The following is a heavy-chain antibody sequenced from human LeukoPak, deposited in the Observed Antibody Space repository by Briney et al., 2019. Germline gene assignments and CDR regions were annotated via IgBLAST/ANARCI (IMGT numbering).Heavy chain of an antibody. CDR1: GGSITTTSSY. Sequence: PSETLSLTCTVSGGSITTTSSYWGWVRQPPGKGLEWIASLYYSGRTHCNPSLKSRATISVDTSKNQFSLKLSSVTAADTAVYYCANVGSDYADGVGYWGQGTLVTVSS. V-gene: IGHV4-39*01. CDR2: LYYSGRT. CDR3: ANVGSDYADGVGY. J-gene: IGHJ4*02. D-gene: IGHD4-17*01.